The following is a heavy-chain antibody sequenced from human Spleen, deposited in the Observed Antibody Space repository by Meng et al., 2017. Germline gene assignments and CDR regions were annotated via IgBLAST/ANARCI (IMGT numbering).Heavy chain of an antibody. Sequence: QVQLVESGGGVVQPGRSLRLSCAASGFTFSSYGMHWVRQAPDKGLEWVPVISYDGSNKYYVDSVKGRFTISRDNSKNTLYLQMNSLRAEDTAVYYCARGSSSWSNSYWGQGTLVTVSS. D-gene: IGHD6-13*01. CDR3: ARGSSSWSNSY. CDR2: ISYDGSNK. J-gene: IGHJ4*02. V-gene: IGHV3-30*03. CDR1: GFTFSSYG.